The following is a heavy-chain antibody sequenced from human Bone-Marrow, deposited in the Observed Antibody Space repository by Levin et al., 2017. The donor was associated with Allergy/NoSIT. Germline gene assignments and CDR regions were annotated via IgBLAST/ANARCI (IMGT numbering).Heavy chain of an antibody. CDR3: ARDRNRAVLYSGDDRSWVGWFDP. Sequence: PGGSLRLSCAASGFFFNSYAIYWVRQAPGKGLEWVALISYDGSNKYYADSVKGRLTISRDNSKKTLLLQMSNLRVEDTAVYYCARDRNRAVLYSGDDRSWVGWFDPWGQGTLVTVSS. V-gene: IGHV3-30*04. D-gene: IGHD2-2*02. CDR1: GFFFNSYA. CDR2: ISYDGSNK. J-gene: IGHJ5*02.